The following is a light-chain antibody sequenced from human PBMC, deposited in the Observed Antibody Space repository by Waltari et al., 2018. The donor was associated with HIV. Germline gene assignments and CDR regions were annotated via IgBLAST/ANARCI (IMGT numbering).Light chain of an antibody. Sequence: DIVMTQFPLSLPVTTGEPAPIPCRSSQSLLHSNGYNYLVWYLQKPGQSPQLLIYLGSNRASGVPDRFSGSGSGTDFTLKISRVEAEDVGVYYCMQALQTPLTFGGGTKVEIK. J-gene: IGKJ4*01. CDR2: LGS. CDR1: QSLLHSNGYNY. CDR3: MQALQTPLT. V-gene: IGKV2-28*01.